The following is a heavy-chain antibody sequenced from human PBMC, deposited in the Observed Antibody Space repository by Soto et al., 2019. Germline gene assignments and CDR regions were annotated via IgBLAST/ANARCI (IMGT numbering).Heavy chain of an antibody. CDR2: IIPIFGTA. CDR3: ARDAAGGTYSTAWYEFDY. D-gene: IGHD2-2*01. V-gene: IGHV1-69*13. Sequence: GASVKVSCKASGGTFSSYAISWVRQAPGQGLEWMGGIIPIFGTANYAQKFQGRVTITADESTSTAYIELSSLRSEDTAVYYCARDAAGGTYSTAWYEFDYWGQGTQVTVSS. CDR1: GGTFSSYA. J-gene: IGHJ4*02.